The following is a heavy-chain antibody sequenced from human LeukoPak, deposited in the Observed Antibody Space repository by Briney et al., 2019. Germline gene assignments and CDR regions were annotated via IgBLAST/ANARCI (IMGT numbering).Heavy chain of an antibody. Sequence: GGSLRLSCTVSGFTVSANSMSWVRQAPGKGLEWVSFIYSGTTHHSDSVKGRFTISRDNSKNTLYLQMNSLRAEDTAVYYCARRAGAYSHPYDYWGQGTLVTVSS. CDR3: ARRAGAYSHPYDY. J-gene: IGHJ4*02. V-gene: IGHV3-53*01. D-gene: IGHD4/OR15-4a*01. CDR2: IYSGTT. CDR1: GFTVSANS.